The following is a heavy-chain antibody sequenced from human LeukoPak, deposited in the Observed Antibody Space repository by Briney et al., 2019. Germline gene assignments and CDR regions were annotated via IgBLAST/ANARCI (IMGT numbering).Heavy chain of an antibody. Sequence: ASVKVSCKASGYTFTGYYMHWVRQAPGQGLERMGWINPNSGGTNYAQKFQGRVTMTRDTSISTAYMELSRLRSDDTAVYYCARAPGYSGYDFDFDYWGQGTLVTVSS. CDR2: INPNSGGT. CDR1: GYTFTGYY. V-gene: IGHV1-2*02. D-gene: IGHD5-12*01. CDR3: ARAPGYSGYDFDFDY. J-gene: IGHJ4*02.